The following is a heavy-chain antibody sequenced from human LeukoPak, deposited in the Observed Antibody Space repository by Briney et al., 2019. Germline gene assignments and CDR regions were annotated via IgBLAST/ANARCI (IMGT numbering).Heavy chain of an antibody. V-gene: IGHV1-69*06. CDR1: GYTFAGYY. CDR2: IIPMFGTA. J-gene: IGHJ6*03. Sequence: SVKVSCKASGYTFAGYYINWVRQAPGQGLEWMGGIIPMFGTANYAQKFQARVTITADKSTSTAYMELSSLRSEDTAVYYCACQIEVGATHRGYYYYMDVWDKGTTVTISS. CDR3: ACQIEVGATHRGYYYYMDV. D-gene: IGHD1-26*01.